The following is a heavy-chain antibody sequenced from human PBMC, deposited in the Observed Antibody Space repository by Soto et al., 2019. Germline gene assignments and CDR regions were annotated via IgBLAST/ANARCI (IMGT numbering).Heavy chain of an antibody. V-gene: IGHV6-1*01. Sequence: SQTLSLTCAISGDSVSSNSAAWNWIRQSPSRGLEWLGRTYYRSKWYNDYAVSVKSRITINPDTSKNQFSLQLNSVTPEDTAVYYCARDEEQCSGWYLGKWFDPWGQGTLVTVSS. J-gene: IGHJ5*02. D-gene: IGHD6-19*01. CDR2: TYYRSKWYN. CDR1: GDSVSSNSAA. CDR3: ARDEEQCSGWYLGKWFDP.